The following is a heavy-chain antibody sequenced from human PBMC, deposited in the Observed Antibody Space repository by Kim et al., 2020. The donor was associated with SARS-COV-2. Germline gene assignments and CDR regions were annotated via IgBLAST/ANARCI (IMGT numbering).Heavy chain of an antibody. Sequence: SETLSLTCTVSGGSISSYYWSWIRQPPGKGLEWIGYIYYSGSTNYNPSLKSRVTISVDTSKNQFSLKLSSVTAADTAVYYCARAQYYYDSSGYAKVFGYWGQGTLVTVSS. CDR1: GGSISSYY. CDR2: IYYSGST. J-gene: IGHJ4*02. CDR3: ARAQYYYDSSGYAKVFGY. D-gene: IGHD3-22*01. V-gene: IGHV4-59*13.